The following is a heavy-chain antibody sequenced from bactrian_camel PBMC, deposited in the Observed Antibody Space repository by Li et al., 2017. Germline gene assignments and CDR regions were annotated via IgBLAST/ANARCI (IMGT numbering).Heavy chain of an antibody. J-gene: IGHJ4*01. Sequence: QLVESGGGLVQPGGSLRLSCAASGFTFSNNWMHWVRQAPGKGLEWVSSTNNGYADSVKGRFTISRDFAKNTVYLQMNSLKTEDTAVYYCASDPRSCGSGYCFNRGHKYWGQGTQVTVS. CDR2: TNNG. CDR1: GFTFSNNW. CDR3: ASDPRSCGSGYCFNRGHKY. D-gene: IGHD1*01. V-gene: IGHV3S25*01.